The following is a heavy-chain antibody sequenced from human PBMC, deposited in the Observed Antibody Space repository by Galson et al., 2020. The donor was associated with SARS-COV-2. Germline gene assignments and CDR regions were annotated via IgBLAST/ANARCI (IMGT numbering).Heavy chain of an antibody. CDR1: GFTFGDYG. CDR2: IRSKAFSETT. CDR3: TRALMLDF. V-gene: IGHV3-49*04. J-gene: IGHJ4*02. D-gene: IGHD2-8*01. Sequence: GGSLRLSCTGSGFTFGDYGVNWVRQAPGKGLEWVGFIRSKAFSETTQYAASVKGRFTISRDDSKSIASLHMNSLKTEDTAVYYCTRALMLDFWGQGTLVTVSS.